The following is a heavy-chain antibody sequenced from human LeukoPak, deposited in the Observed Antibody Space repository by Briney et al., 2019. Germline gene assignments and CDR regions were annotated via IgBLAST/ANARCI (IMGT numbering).Heavy chain of an antibody. J-gene: IGHJ4*02. Sequence: KSSETLSLTCTVSGGSISSYYWSWIRQPPGKGLECIGYIYYRGSTNYNPSLKSRVTISVDTSKNQFSLKLSSVTAADTAVYYCARSEVGLPFDYWGPGTLVTVSS. CDR2: IYYRGST. D-gene: IGHD1-26*01. CDR3: ARSEVGLPFDY. V-gene: IGHV4-59*01. CDR1: GGSISSYY.